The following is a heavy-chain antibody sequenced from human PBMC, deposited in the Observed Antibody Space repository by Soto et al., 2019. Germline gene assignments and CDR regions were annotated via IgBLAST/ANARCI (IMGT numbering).Heavy chain of an antibody. V-gene: IGHV4-59*13. CDR1: GGSCTSYY. D-gene: IGHD4-4*01. CDR2: IYHTGGT. CDR3: EREHDVNSRAPVPDS. J-gene: IGHJ4*02. Sequence: SVTLSLTCTVSGGSCTSYYWSWILQTPGKGLELIWYIYHTGGTKYNPSLKSRVTISLDMSKNQFSLNLRSVTAADTAVYFCEREHDVNSRAPVPDSWGQGTLVTVSS.